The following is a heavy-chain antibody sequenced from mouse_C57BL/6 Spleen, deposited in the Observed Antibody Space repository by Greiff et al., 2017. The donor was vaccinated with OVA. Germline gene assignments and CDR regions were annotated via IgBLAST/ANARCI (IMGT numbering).Heavy chain of an antibody. V-gene: IGHV2-5*01. D-gene: IGHD2-2*01. Sequence: VKLMESGPGLVQPSQSLSITCTVSGFSLTSYGVHWVCQSPGKGLEWLGVIWRGGSTDYNAAFMSRLSITKDNSKSQVFFKMNSLQADDTAIYYCANGYYNAMDYWGQGTSVTVSS. CDR2: IWRGGST. CDR1: GFSLTSYG. J-gene: IGHJ4*01. CDR3: ANGYYNAMDY.